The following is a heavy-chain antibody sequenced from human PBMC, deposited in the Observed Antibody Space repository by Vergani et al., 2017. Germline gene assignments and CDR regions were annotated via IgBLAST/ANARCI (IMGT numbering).Heavy chain of an antibody. D-gene: IGHD5-24*01. V-gene: IGHV5-51*01. CDR2: IYPGDSGT. J-gene: IGHJ3*02. Sequence: EVQLVQSGAEVKKPGESLKISCKGSGYSFTSYWIGWVRQMPGKGLEWMGIIYPGDSGTRYSPSFQGQVTISAYKSISTAYLQWSSLKASDTAMYYCARHSEEMATIEAFDIWGQGTMVTVSS. CDR1: GYSFTSYW. CDR3: ARHSEEMATIEAFDI.